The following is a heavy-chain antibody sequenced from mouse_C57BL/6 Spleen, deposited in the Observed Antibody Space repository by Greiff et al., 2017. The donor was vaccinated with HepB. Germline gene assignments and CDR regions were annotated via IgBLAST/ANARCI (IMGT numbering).Heavy chain of an antibody. Sequence: EVQLQQTGAELVRPGASVKLSCTASGFNIKDDYMHWVKQRPEQGLEWIGWIDPENGDTEYASKFQGKATLTADTSSNTAYLQLSSLTSEDTAVYYCTDYDYDLYAMDYWGQGTSVTVSS. CDR3: TDYDYDLYAMDY. D-gene: IGHD2-4*01. J-gene: IGHJ4*01. CDR1: GFNIKDDY. CDR2: IDPENGDT. V-gene: IGHV14-4*01.